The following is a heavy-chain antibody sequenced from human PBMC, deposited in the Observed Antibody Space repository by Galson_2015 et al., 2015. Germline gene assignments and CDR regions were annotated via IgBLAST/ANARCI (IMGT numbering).Heavy chain of an antibody. J-gene: IGHJ6*02. Sequence: QSGAEVKKPGESLKVSCQGSGYDFTTYWITWVRQMPGKGLEWMGNIYPGDDDVRYNPSFQGQVTISADKSRDTAYVQWSSLKASDTATYFCARSLGAGASWYGMDVWGQGTTVT. V-gene: IGHV5-51*01. CDR3: ARSLGAGASWYGMDV. CDR2: IYPGDDDV. CDR1: GYDFTTYW. D-gene: IGHD6-13*01.